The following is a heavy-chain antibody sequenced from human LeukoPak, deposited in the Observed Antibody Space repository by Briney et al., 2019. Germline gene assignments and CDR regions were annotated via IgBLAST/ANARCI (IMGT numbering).Heavy chain of an antibody. D-gene: IGHD5-12*01. V-gene: IGHV1-2*02. CDR1: GYTFTGYA. J-gene: IGHJ4*02. CDR2: INPEKRDT. CDR3: AKKVRGPSHPLDF. Sequence: ASVKDSCKASGYTFTGYAIHWVRQAPGQGLEWMGWINPEKRDTGYAHKFQGRVTMTSDTSISTAYMELSSLRSDDTAVYYCAKKVRGPSHPLDFWGQGTLVTVSS.